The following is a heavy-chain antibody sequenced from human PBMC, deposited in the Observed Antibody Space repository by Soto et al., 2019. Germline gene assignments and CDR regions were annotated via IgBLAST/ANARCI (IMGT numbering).Heavy chain of an antibody. CDR2: IYSGGST. D-gene: IGHD4-17*01. V-gene: IGHV3-53*01. Sequence: GSLRLSCAASGFTVSSNYMSWVRQAPGKGLEWVSVIYSGGSTYYADSVKGRFTISRDNSKNTLYLQMNSLRAEDTAVYYCARGTYGDYYYYYGMDVWGQGTTVTVSS. CDR1: GFTVSSNY. J-gene: IGHJ6*02. CDR3: ARGTYGDYYYYYGMDV.